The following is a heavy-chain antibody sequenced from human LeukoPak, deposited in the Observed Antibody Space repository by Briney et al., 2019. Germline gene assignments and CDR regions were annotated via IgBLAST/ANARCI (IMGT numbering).Heavy chain of an antibody. Sequence: ASVKVSCKASGYTITSYYMHWVRQAPGQGLEWMGIINPTGGSATYAQKFQGRVTMTRDTSTGTVYMELSSLRSEDTAVYYCARDQYYYGSGSYYNAVDYWGQGTLVTVSS. D-gene: IGHD3-10*01. CDR3: ARDQYYYGSGSYYNAVDY. CDR1: GYTITSYY. V-gene: IGHV1-46*01. CDR2: INPTGGSA. J-gene: IGHJ4*02.